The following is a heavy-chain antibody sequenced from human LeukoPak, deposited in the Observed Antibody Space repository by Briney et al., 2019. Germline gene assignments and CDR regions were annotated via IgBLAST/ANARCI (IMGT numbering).Heavy chain of an antibody. J-gene: IGHJ4*02. V-gene: IGHV4-34*01. D-gene: IGHD6-13*01. CDR1: GESFSGYY. CDR2: INHGGST. CDR3: ARGRYVTTRGGAAAGFLDY. Sequence: PSETLSLTCAVSGESFSGYYWNWIRQSPGKGLEWIGEINHGGSTNYNPSLKSRVTISVDTSQNQFSLRLSSVTAADTAVYYCARGRYVTTRGGAAAGFLDYWGQGTLVTVST.